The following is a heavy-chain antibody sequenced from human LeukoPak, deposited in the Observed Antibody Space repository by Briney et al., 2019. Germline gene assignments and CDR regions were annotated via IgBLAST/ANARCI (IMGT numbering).Heavy chain of an antibody. V-gene: IGHV4-59*12. CDR3: AREGYSYGYRFDY. D-gene: IGHD5-18*01. Sequence: SETLSLTCTVSGESISGFYWTWIRQPPGKGLEWIGYIYYSGSTNYNPSLKSRVTISVDTSKNQFSLKLSSVTAADTAVYYCAREGYSYGYRFDYWGQGTLVTVSS. J-gene: IGHJ4*02. CDR1: GESISGFY. CDR2: IYYSGST.